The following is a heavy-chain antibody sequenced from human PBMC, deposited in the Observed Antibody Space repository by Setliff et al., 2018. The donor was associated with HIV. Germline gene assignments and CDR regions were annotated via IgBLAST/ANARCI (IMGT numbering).Heavy chain of an antibody. CDR2: INPSGGST. CDR3: ARDRRTAMAADAFDI. Sequence: GASVKVSCKPSGYSFTNHYMHWVRQAPGQGLEWMGIINPSGGSTRYAQKFQGRVTMTRDTSTSTVYMELSSLRSEDTAVYYCARDRRTAMAADAFDIWGQGTMVTVSS. CDR1: GYSFTNHY. D-gene: IGHD5-18*01. J-gene: IGHJ3*02. V-gene: IGHV1-46*01.